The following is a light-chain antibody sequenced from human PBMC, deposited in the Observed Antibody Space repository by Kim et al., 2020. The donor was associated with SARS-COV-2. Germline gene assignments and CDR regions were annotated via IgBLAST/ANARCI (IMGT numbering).Light chain of an antibody. CDR2: DVS. V-gene: IGLV2-14*03. J-gene: IGLJ1*01. CDR3: SSYTSNNTYV. Sequence: GQSITISCTGTGSDVGHYNSVSWYQQHPGKAPKLMIYDVSNRPSGASDRFSGSKYDNTASLTISGLQAEDEADYYCSSYTSNNTYVFGTGTKVTVL. CDR1: GSDVGHYNS.